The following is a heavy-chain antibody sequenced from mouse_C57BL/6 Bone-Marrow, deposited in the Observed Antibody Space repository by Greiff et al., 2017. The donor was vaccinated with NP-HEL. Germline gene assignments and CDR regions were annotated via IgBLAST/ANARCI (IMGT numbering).Heavy chain of an antibody. CDR2: INSDGGST. CDR3: ARHGTFAY. CDR1: EYEFTSLD. Sequence: EVKLQESGGGLVQPGESLKLSCESNEYEFTSLDMSWVRQTPEKRLELVAAINSDGGSTSYPDTMERRFIISRTNTKKTLYLQMSSLTSEDTALYYGARHGTFAYWGQGTLVTVSA. J-gene: IGHJ3*01. D-gene: IGHD3-1*01. V-gene: IGHV5-2*01.